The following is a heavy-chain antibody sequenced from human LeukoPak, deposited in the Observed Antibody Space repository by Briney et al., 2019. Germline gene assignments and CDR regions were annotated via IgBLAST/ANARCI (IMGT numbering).Heavy chain of an antibody. CDR1: GLTFSSYE. J-gene: IGHJ4*02. CDR3: ARDLYTYDYVWGSYREFDY. Sequence: GGSLRLSCAASGLTFSSYEMNWVHQAPGKGLEWVSYISSSGSTIYYADSVKGRFTISRDNAKNSLYLQMNSLRAEDTAVYYCARDLYTYDYVWGSYREFDYWGQGTLVTVSS. CDR2: ISSSGSTI. V-gene: IGHV3-48*03. D-gene: IGHD3-16*02.